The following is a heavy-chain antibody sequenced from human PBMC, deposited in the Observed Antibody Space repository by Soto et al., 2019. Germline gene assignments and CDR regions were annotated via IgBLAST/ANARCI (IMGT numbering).Heavy chain of an antibody. Sequence: PSETLSLTCAVYGGSFSGYYWSWIRQPPGKGLEWIGEINHSGSTNYNPSLKSRVTISVDTSKNQLSLKLSSVTAADTAVYYCARVLSSRGYNWFDPWGQGTLVTVSS. V-gene: IGHV4-34*01. J-gene: IGHJ5*02. CDR2: INHSGST. D-gene: IGHD6-13*01. CDR3: ARVLSSRGYNWFDP. CDR1: GGSFSGYY.